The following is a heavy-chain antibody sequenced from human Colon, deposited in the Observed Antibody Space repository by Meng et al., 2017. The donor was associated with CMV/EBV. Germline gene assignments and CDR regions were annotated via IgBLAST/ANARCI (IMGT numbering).Heavy chain of an antibody. CDR3: ASPRTHYDLWNGHLPGFYGLDI. D-gene: IGHD3-3*01. J-gene: IGHJ6*02. V-gene: IGHV3-74*01. CDR2: INSDGKST. Sequence: GESLKISCAASGFTFNTFYMHWARQAPGKGLVWVARINSDGKSTSYADSVKGRFTISRDNTKNTVSLQMNSLRVEDSGVYYCASPRTHYDLWNGHLPGFYGLDIWGQGTTVTVSS. CDR1: GFTFNTFY.